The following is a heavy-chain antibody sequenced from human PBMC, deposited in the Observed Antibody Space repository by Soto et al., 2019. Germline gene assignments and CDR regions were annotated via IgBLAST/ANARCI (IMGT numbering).Heavy chain of an antibody. CDR1: GYTFTSYG. Sequence: ASVKVSCKASGYTFTSYGISWVRQAPGQELEWMGWISAYNGNTNYAQKLQGRVTMTTDTSTSTAYMELRSLRSDDTAVYYCAREPSGYDSSGYIDYWGQGTLVTVSS. J-gene: IGHJ4*02. D-gene: IGHD3-22*01. CDR3: AREPSGYDSSGYIDY. CDR2: ISAYNGNT. V-gene: IGHV1-18*01.